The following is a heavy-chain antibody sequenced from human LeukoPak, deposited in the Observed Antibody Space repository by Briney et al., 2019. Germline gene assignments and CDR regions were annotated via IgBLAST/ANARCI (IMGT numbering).Heavy chain of an antibody. V-gene: IGHV4-4*08. Sequence: SETLSLTCTVSGASLSLYYWSWIRQPPGKGLEWIGRIYTSGSTNYNPSLKSRVTISVDTSKNQFSLKLSSVTAADTAVYYCASQPAYYYDSSGYLVYWGQGTLVTVSS. J-gene: IGHJ4*02. CDR3: ASQPAYYYDSSGYLVY. CDR1: GASLSLYY. CDR2: IYTSGST. D-gene: IGHD3-22*01.